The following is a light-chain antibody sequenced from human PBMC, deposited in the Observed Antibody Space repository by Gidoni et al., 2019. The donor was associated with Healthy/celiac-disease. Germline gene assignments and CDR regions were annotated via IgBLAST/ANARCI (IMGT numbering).Light chain of an antibody. CDR3: MQALHTPGT. CDR2: LGS. CDR1: QSLLHSNGYNY. V-gene: IGKV2-28*01. Sequence: DSVRTQSPLSLPVPPGEPASISCRSSQSLLHSNGYNYLDWYLQKPGQSPQLLIYLGSNRASGVPDRFSGSGSGTDFTLKISRVEAEDVGVYYCMQALHTPGTFGQGTKPEIK. J-gene: IGKJ2*01.